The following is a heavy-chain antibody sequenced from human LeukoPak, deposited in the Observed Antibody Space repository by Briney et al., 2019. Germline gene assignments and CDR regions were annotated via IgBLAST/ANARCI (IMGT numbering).Heavy chain of an antibody. CDR3: ARDRGTNGINDRGYFDY. CDR2: IWYDGSNK. CDR1: GFTFSSYG. J-gene: IGHJ4*02. D-gene: IGHD1-1*01. V-gene: IGHV3-33*01. Sequence: PGRSLRLSCAASGFTFSSYGMHRVRQAPGKGLEWVAIIWYDGSNKYYVDSVRGRFTISRDNSRNTLYLQMNSLRAEDTAVYYCARDRGTNGINDRGYFDYWGQGTLVTVSS.